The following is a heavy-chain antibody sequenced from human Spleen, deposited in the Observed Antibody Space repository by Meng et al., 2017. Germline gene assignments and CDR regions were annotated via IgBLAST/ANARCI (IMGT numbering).Heavy chain of an antibody. CDR1: GFTFGDYA. J-gene: IGHJ6*02. D-gene: IGHD3-10*01. CDR3: ANSRGVTMVRGAGYGMDV. V-gene: IGHV3-23*01. CDR2: ISGSGGST. Sequence: GESLKISCTASGFTFGDYAMSWVRQAPGKGLEWVSVISGSGGSTYYADSVKGRFTISRDNSKNTLYLQMNSLRAEDTAVYYCANSRGVTMVRGAGYGMDVWGQGTTVTVSS.